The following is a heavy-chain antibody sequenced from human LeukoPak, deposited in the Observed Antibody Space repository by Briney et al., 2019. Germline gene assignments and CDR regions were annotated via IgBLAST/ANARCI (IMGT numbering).Heavy chain of an antibody. J-gene: IGHJ1*01. V-gene: IGHV3-33*06. CDR2: IWSDGSDK. D-gene: IGHD4-11*01. CDR3: AKDAQRGFDYSNSLQN. CDR1: GFTFSHYG. Sequence: GGSLRLSCAASGFTFSHYGMHWVCQSPGAGPEWVAVIWSDGSDKYYAKSVKGRFTISRDNSKNSLFLQMNSLRAEDTAVYYCAKDAQRGFDYSNSLQNWGQGILVTVSS.